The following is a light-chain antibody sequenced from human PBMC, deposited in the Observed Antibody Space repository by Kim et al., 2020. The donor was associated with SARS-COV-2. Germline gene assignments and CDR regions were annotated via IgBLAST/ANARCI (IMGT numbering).Light chain of an antibody. V-gene: IGLV4-69*01. Sequence: QLVLTQSPSASASLGASVKLTCTLSSGHRSYSIAWHQQQSEKGPRYLMKLNSDGSHSKGDGIPDRFSGSSSGAERYLTISSLQSEDEADYYCQTWGTGIEVFGGGTQLTVL. CDR3: QTWGTGIEV. CDR2: LNSDGSH. J-gene: IGLJ2*01. CDR1: SGHRSYS.